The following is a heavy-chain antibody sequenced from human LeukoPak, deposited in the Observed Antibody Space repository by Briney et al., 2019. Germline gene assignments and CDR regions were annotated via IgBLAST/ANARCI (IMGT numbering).Heavy chain of an antibody. CDR2: IYYSGST. Sequence: SETLSLTCTVSGGSISSYYWNWIRQPPGKGLEWIGYIYYSGSTNYNPSLKSRVTTSVDTSKNQFSLELSSVTAADTAVYYCARERLGYYDRSGLDYWGQGTLVTVSS. D-gene: IGHD3-22*01. V-gene: IGHV4-59*01. CDR1: GGSISSYY. CDR3: ARERLGYYDRSGLDY. J-gene: IGHJ4*02.